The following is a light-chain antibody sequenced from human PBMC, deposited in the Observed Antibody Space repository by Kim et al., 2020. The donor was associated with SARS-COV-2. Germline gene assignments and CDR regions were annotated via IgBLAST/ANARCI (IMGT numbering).Light chain of an antibody. CDR2: DAS. V-gene: IGKV1-5*01. J-gene: IGKJ2*01. CDR3: QHYNGFPS. CDR1: QPIRTS. Sequence: LSASVGDRVTITCRASQPIRTSVAWYQQKPGKAPKLLILDASSLERGVPSRFSGSGSGTEFTLTISGLQPDDSATYYCQHYNGFPSFGQGTKLEI.